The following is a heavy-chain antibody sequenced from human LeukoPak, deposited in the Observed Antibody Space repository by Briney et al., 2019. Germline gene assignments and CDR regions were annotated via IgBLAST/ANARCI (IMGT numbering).Heavy chain of an antibody. J-gene: IGHJ4*02. Sequence: SDTLSLTCSVSGVSIISDYWSWIRQPPGKGLEWIGYIYYSGSTNYNPSLKSRVTISVDTSKNQFSLKLSSVTAADTAVYYCARGEGYSSGSLDYWGQGTLVTVSS. CDR1: GVSIISDY. V-gene: IGHV4-59*07. CDR2: IYYSGST. D-gene: IGHD6-19*01. CDR3: ARGEGYSSGSLDY.